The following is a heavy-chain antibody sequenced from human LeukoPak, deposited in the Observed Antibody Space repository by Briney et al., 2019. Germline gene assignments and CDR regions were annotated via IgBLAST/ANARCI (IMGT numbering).Heavy chain of an antibody. J-gene: IGHJ4*02. CDR2: IHYSGSA. D-gene: IGHD3-22*01. V-gene: IGHV4-59*01. CDR1: NGPTNTYQ. Sequence: PSETLSLTCTVSNGPTNTYQWTWIRQPPGRGLEWIGNIHYSGSANYNPSLKSRVIISLDTSKNQFSLKLRSVTAADTAVYYCARVTGYMIEDYFDYWGQGALVTVSS. CDR3: ARVTGYMIEDYFDY.